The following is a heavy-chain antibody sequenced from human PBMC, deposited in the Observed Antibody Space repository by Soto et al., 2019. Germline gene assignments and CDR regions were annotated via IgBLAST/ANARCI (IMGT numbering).Heavy chain of an antibody. V-gene: IGHV3-74*01. CDR3: VRFSGMDV. Sequence: GGSLRLSCAASGFTFSSYAMSWVRQTPGKGLVWVARIKNGAGDTSYAESVKGRFTISRDNAKNTLYLQMSSLRSEDTAVYYCVRFSGMDVWGQGTTVTVS. J-gene: IGHJ6*02. CDR2: IKNGAGDT. CDR1: GFTFSSYA.